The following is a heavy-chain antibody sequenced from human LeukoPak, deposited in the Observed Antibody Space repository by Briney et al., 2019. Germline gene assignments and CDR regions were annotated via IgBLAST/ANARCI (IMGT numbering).Heavy chain of an antibody. CDR2: IYYSGST. V-gene: IGHV4-59*01. CDR1: GGSISSYY. CDR3: ARGVYSSSYYFDY. J-gene: IGHJ4*02. Sequence: SETLSLTCTVSGGSISSYYWSWIRQPPGKGLEWIGYIYYSGSTNYNPSLKGRVTISVDTSKNQFSLKLSSVTAADTAVYYCARGVYSSSYYFDYWGQGTLVTVSS. D-gene: IGHD6-6*01.